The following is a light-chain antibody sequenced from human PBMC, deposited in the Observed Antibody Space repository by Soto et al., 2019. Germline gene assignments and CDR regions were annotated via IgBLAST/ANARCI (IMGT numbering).Light chain of an antibody. CDR3: QHYNSYSEA. Sequence: DIQMTQSPSSLSASLGDRASIPRRASQSISSYLNWYQQKPGKAPKLLIYAASSLQSGVPSRFSGSGSGTEFTLTISSLQPDDFATYYCQHYNSYSEAFGQGTKVEI. V-gene: IGKV1-39*01. CDR2: AAS. CDR1: QSISSY. J-gene: IGKJ1*01.